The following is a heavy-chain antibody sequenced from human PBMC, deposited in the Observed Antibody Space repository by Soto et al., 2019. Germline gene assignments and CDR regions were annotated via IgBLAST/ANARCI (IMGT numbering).Heavy chain of an antibody. Sequence: EVQLVETGGGMIQPGGSLRLSCAVSGFSVSSNYMSWVRQAPGKGLEWVSLIYSGGTTSYADSVKGRFIISRDSSKNTLFLQMNSLRVEDTAVYYCARRYIVGVTGDYWGQETRVTVSS. J-gene: IGHJ4*02. CDR2: IYSGGTT. CDR1: GFSVSSNY. CDR3: ARRYIVGVTGDY. V-gene: IGHV3-53*02. D-gene: IGHD1-26*01.